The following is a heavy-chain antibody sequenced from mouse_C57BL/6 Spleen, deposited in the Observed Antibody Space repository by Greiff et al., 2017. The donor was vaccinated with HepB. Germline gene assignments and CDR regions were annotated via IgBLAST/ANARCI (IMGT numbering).Heavy chain of an antibody. CDR3: ARDYGSSYHYAMDY. CDR1: GYTFTSYW. Sequence: QVQLQQPGAELVRPGSSVKLSCKASGYTFTSYWMHWVKQRPIQGLEWIGNIDPSDSETHYNQKFKDKATLTVDKSSSTAYMQLSSLTSEDSAVYYCARDYGSSYHYAMDYWGQGTSVTVSS. V-gene: IGHV1-52*01. J-gene: IGHJ4*01. D-gene: IGHD1-1*01. CDR2: IDPSDSET.